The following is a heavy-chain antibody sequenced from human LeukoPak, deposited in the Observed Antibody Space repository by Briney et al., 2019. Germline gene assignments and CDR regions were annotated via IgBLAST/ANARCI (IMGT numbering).Heavy chain of an antibody. J-gene: IGHJ4*02. CDR1: GFTVSSNY. CDR2: IYSGGST. Sequence: PGGSLRPSCAASGFTVSSNYMSWVRQAPGRGLEWVSVIYSGGSTYYADSVKGRFTISRDNSKNTLYLQMNSLRAEDTAVYYCAREEYGYSYGYAFDYWGQGTLVTVSS. D-gene: IGHD5-18*01. CDR3: AREEYGYSYGYAFDY. V-gene: IGHV3-53*01.